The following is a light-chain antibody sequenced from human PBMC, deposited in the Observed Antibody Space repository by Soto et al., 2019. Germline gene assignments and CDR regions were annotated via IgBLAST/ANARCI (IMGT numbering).Light chain of an antibody. J-gene: IGKJ1*01. CDR2: GAS. CDR1: QSVSSSY. Sequence: EIVLTQSPGTLSLSPGERATLSCRASQSVSSSYLAWYQQKPGQAPRFLIYGASSRATGIPDRFSGSGSGTEFTLTIISLQSEDFAVYYCQQYNNWPRTFGQGTKVDIK. CDR3: QQYNNWPRT. V-gene: IGKV3-20*01.